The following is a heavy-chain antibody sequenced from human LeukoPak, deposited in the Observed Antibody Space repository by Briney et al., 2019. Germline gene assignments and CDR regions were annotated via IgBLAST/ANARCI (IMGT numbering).Heavy chain of an antibody. J-gene: IGHJ6*03. D-gene: IGHD2-15*01. Sequence: GGSLRLSCAASGFTFSSYGMNWVRQAPGKGLEWVSYISSSGSTIYYADSVKGRFTISRDNAKNSLYLQMNSLRAEDTAVYYCAPGYCSGGSCYPYYYYMDVWGKGTTVTISS. CDR1: GFTFSSYG. CDR2: ISSSGSTI. V-gene: IGHV3-48*03. CDR3: APGYCSGGSCYPYYYYMDV.